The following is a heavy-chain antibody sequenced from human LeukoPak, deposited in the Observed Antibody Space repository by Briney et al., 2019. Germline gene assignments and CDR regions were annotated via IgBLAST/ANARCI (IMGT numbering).Heavy chain of an antibody. CDR2: IIPIFGTA. Sequence: GASVKVSCKASGGTFSSYAISWVRQAPGQGLEWMGGIIPIFGTANYAQKFQGRVTITTDESTSTAYMELSSLRSEDTAVYYCARAIPTDDFWSGYQIDYWGQGTLVTVSS. D-gene: IGHD3-3*01. CDR3: ARAIPTDDFWSGYQIDY. V-gene: IGHV1-69*05. CDR1: GGTFSSYA. J-gene: IGHJ4*02.